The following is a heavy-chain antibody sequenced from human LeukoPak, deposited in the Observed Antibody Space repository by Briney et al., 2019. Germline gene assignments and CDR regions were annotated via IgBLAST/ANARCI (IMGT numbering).Heavy chain of an antibody. CDR1: GGTFSSYA. CDR2: IIPIFGTA. CDR3: ARDFGGSGPYLRYYYFDY. D-gene: IGHD2-15*01. Sequence: ASVKVSCKASGGTFSSYAISWVRQAPGQGLEWMGGIIPIFGTANYAQKFQGRVTITADESTSTAYMELSSLRSEDTAVYYCARDFGGSGPYLRYYYFDYWGQGTLVTVSS. J-gene: IGHJ4*02. V-gene: IGHV1-69*01.